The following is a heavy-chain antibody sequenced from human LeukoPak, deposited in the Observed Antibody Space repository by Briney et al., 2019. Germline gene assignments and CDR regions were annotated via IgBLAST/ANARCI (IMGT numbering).Heavy chain of an antibody. V-gene: IGHV3-30-3*01. CDR2: TSYDGTYK. D-gene: IGHD3-22*01. CDR3: ARGVSDYYDSSGYYAFDY. J-gene: IGHJ4*02. CDR1: GLTFSNYA. Sequence: GGSLRLSCAVSGLTFSNYAFHWVRQAPGKGLEWVALTSYDGTYKYYGSSVRGRFTNSRDNSKNTLYLQMNSLRLEDTAVYYCARGVSDYYDSSGYYAFDYWGQGTLAIVSS.